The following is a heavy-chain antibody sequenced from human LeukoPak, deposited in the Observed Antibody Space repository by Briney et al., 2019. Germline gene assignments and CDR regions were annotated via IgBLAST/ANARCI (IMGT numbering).Heavy chain of an antibody. CDR3: ACSGSYAPGY. D-gene: IGHD1-26*01. CDR2: IIPTLGIA. V-gene: IGHV1-69*02. Sequence: AASVKVSCKASGGTFSSYTISWVRQAPGQGLEWMGRIIPTLGIANYAQKFQGRVTITADKSTSTAYMELSSLRSEDTAVYYCACSGSYAPGYWGQGTLVTVSS. CDR1: GGTFSSYT. J-gene: IGHJ4*02.